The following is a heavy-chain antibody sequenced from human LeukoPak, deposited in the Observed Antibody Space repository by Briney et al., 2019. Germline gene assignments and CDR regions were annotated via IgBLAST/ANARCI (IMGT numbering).Heavy chain of an antibody. D-gene: IGHD5-18*01. CDR1: GDSINGFY. J-gene: IGHJ3*02. CDR2: IYYSGNT. V-gene: IGHV4-59*01. Sequence: SETLSLTCTVSGDSINGFYWNWIRQPPGKGLEWIGYIYYSGNTNYNPSLKSRVTMSLDTSTNQFSLKLSSVTAADTAVYYCASSKTPWIQLWFFDIWGQGTMATVSS. CDR3: ASSKTPWIQLWFFDI.